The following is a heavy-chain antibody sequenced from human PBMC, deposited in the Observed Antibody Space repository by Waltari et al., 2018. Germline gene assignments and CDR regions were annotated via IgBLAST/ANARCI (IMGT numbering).Heavy chain of an antibody. CDR1: GFTFSSYW. CDR3: ARDYDSSGYYRFGDY. Sequence: EVQLVESGGGLVQPGGSLRLSCAASGFTFSSYWLSWVRQAPGKGLEWVANIKQDGSEKYYVDSVKGRFPISRDNAKNSLYLQMNSLRAEDTAVYYCARDYDSSGYYRFGDYWGQGTLVTVSS. V-gene: IGHV3-7*01. J-gene: IGHJ4*02. CDR2: IKQDGSEK. D-gene: IGHD3-22*01.